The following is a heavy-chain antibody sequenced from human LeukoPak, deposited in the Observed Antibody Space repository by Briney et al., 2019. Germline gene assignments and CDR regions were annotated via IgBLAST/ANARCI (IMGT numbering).Heavy chain of an antibody. D-gene: IGHD3-10*01. J-gene: IGHJ5*02. Sequence: SETLSLTCTVSGGSISSYYWSWIRQPPGKGLEWIGEINHSGSTNYNPSLRSRVTISVDTSKNQFSLSLSSVTAADTAVYYCARVYSSSGYTWFDPRGQGTLVTVSS. V-gene: IGHV4-34*01. CDR3: ARVYSSSGYTWFDP. CDR2: INHSGST. CDR1: GGSISSYY.